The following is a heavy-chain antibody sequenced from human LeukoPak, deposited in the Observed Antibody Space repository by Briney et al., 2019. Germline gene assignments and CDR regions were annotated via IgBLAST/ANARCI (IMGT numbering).Heavy chain of an antibody. J-gene: IGHJ4*02. CDR2: ITASGTAM. V-gene: IGHV3-48*02. Sequence: GGSLRLSCAASGFTFSSYSMNWVRQAPGKGLEWVSHITASGTAMFYADSVKGRFTISRDDAKNSLYLQMNSLRDEDTAVYYCARGPGTGYSYVDYWGQGTLVTVSS. CDR3: ARGPGTGYSYVDY. CDR1: GFTFSSYS. D-gene: IGHD5-18*01.